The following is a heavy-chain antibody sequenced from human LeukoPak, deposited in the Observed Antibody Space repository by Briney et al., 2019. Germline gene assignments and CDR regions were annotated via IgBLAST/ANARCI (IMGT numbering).Heavy chain of an antibody. CDR1: GFTFSNYG. J-gene: IGHJ2*01. CDR3: AKSSLRGHSLWYFDL. V-gene: IGHV3-30*18. CDR2: ISYDGSNK. D-gene: IGHD3-10*01. Sequence: GGSLRLSCAASGFTFSNYGMHWVRQAPGKGLEWVAVISYDGSNKYDADSVKGRFTISRDNSKSTLYLQMNKLRVEDTAVYYCAKSSLRGHSLWYFDLWGRGTPVTVSS.